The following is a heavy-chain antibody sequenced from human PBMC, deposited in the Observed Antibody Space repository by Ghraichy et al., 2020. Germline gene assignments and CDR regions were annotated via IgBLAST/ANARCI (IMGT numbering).Heavy chain of an antibody. CDR1: GFTFSTYS. Sequence: GGSLRLSCAASGFTFSTYSMHWVRQAPGKGLEWVGVISHDGGSKYYAASVKGRFTISRDNSMNTLYLQMNSLRPEETAAYYCARDIKSSSWSYYYYAMDVWGQGTTVTVSS. D-gene: IGHD6-13*01. V-gene: IGHV3-30-3*01. CDR2: ISHDGGSK. CDR3: ARDIKSSSWSYYYYAMDV. J-gene: IGHJ6*02.